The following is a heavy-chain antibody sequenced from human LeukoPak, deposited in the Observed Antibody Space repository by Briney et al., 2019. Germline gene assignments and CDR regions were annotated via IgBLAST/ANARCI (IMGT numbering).Heavy chain of an antibody. CDR2: IWYDGSNK. CDR1: GFTFSSYG. Sequence: GGSLRLSCAASGFTFSSYGMHWVRQAPGKGLEWVAVIWYDGSNKYYADSVKGRFTISRDNSKNTLYLQMNSLRAEDTAVYYCVSSGWSKIGDFDYWGQGTLVTVSS. D-gene: IGHD6-19*01. V-gene: IGHV3-33*01. J-gene: IGHJ4*02. CDR3: VSSGWSKIGDFDY.